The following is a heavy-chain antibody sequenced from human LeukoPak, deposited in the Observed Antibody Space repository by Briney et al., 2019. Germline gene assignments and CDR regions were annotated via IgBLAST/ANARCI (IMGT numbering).Heavy chain of an antibody. J-gene: IGHJ6*02. V-gene: IGHV5-51*01. Sequence: GESLKISCKGSGYSFTSYWIGWVRQMPGKGLEWMGIIYPGDSDTRSSPSFQGQVTISADKSISTAYLQWSSLKASDTAMYYCARHRIVGATGNSLRYYGMDVWGQGTTVTVSS. CDR1: GYSFTSYW. CDR3: ARHRIVGATGNSLRYYGMDV. CDR2: IYPGDSDT. D-gene: IGHD1-26*01.